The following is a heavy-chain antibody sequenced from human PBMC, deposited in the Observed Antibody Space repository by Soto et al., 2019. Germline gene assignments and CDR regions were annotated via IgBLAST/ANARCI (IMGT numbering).Heavy chain of an antibody. J-gene: IGHJ4*02. CDR2: IYYSGST. CDR3: ARHADTMVRGVTEQYYFDY. Sequence: SETLSLTCTVSGGSISSSSYYWGWIRQPPGKGLEWIGSIYYSGSTYYNPSLKSRVTISVDTSKNQFSLKLSSVTAADTAVYYCARHADTMVRGVTEQYYFDYWGQGTLVTVSS. V-gene: IGHV4-39*01. D-gene: IGHD3-10*01. CDR1: GGSISSSSYY.